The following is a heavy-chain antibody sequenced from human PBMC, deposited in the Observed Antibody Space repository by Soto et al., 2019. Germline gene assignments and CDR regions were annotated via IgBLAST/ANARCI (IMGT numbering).Heavy chain of an antibody. V-gene: IGHV4-34*01. D-gene: IGHD3-3*01. CDR2: INHSGST. Sequence: SETLSLTCAVYGGSFSGYYWSWIRQPPVKGLEWIGEINHSGSTNYNPSLKSRVTISVDTSKNQFSLKLSSVTAADTAVYYCAREHYDFWSGYPHGMDVWGQGTTVTVSS. CDR3: AREHYDFWSGYPHGMDV. CDR1: GGSFSGYY. J-gene: IGHJ6*02.